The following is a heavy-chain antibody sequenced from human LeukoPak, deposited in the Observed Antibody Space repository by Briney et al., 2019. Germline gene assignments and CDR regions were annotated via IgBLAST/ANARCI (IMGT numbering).Heavy chain of an antibody. J-gene: IGHJ5*02. CDR1: GYTFSTYD. Sequence: ASVEVSCKASGYTFSTYDINWVRQVTGQGLEWMGWMNPNSGNTGCAQKIQGRVTMTRITSINTAYMELSSLRSEDTAVYYCARGPSRDYGSGSSWFDPWGQGTLVTVSS. CDR3: ARGPSRDYGSGSSWFDP. CDR2: MNPNSGNT. V-gene: IGHV1-8*01. D-gene: IGHD3-10*01.